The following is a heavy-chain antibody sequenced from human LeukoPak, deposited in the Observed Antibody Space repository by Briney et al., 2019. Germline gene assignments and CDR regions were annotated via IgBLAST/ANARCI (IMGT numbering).Heavy chain of an antibody. CDR1: GGSFSGYY. V-gene: IGHV4-34*01. J-gene: IGHJ4*02. Sequence: PSETLSLTCAVYGGSFSGYYWSWLRQPPWKGLEWIGEINHSGSTNYNPSLKSRVTISVDTSKNQFSLKLSSVTAADTAVYYCARESLGPPYYFDYWGQGTLVTVSS. CDR3: ARESLGPPYYFDY. D-gene: IGHD6-19*01. CDR2: INHSGST.